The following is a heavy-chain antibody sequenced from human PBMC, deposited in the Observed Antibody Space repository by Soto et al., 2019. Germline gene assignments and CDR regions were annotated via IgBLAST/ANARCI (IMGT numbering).Heavy chain of an antibody. V-gene: IGHV4-59*01. CDR1: GGSISSYY. D-gene: IGHD6-6*01. CDR2: IYYSGST. J-gene: IGHJ6*02. CDR3: ARDLAGYSSSSSYYYGMDV. Sequence: SETLSLTCTVSGGSISSYYWSWIRQPPGKGLEWIGYIYYSGSTNYNPSLKSRVTISVDTSKNQFSLKLSSVTAADTAVYHCARDLAGYSSSSSYYYGMDVWGQGTTVTVSS.